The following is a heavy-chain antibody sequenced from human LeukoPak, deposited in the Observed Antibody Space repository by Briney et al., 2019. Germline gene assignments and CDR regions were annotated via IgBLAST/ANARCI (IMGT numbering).Heavy chain of an antibody. Sequence: PGGSLRLSCAASGFSFYDYGMSWVRQPPGKGLECVSGINWNGGSTGYADSVKGRFTISRDNAKNSLYLQMNSLRAEDTALYYCARGRGSYSPYYFDYWGQGTLVTVSS. CDR2: INWNGGST. CDR1: GFSFYDYG. V-gene: IGHV3-20*04. CDR3: ARGRGSYSPYYFDY. D-gene: IGHD1-26*01. J-gene: IGHJ4*02.